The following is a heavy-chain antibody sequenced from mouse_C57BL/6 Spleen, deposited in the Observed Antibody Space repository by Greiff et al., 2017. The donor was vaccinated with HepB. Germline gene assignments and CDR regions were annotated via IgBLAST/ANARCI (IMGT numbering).Heavy chain of an antibody. J-gene: IGHJ4*01. CDR1: GFTFSDYG. Sequence: EVQRVESGGGLVKPGGSLKLSCAASGFTFSDYGMHWVRQAPEKGLEWVAYISSGSSTIYYADTVEGRFTISRDNAKNTLFLQMTSLRSEDTAMYYCARRPRYDYDWAMDYWGQGTSVTVSS. CDR2: ISSGSSTI. V-gene: IGHV5-17*01. CDR3: ARRPRYDYDWAMDY. D-gene: IGHD2-4*01.